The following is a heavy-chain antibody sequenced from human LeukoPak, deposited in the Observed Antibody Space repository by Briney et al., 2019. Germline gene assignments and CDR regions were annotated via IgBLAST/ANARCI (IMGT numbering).Heavy chain of an antibody. J-gene: IGHJ3*02. D-gene: IGHD3-10*01. CDR3: ARAGRGYDAFDI. V-gene: IGHV4-59*01. CDR1: GGSISSYY. CDR2: IYCSGST. Sequence: KPSETLSLTCTVSGGSISSYYWSWIRQPPGKGLEWIGYIYCSGSTKYNPSLKSRVTISVDTSKNQFSLKLSSVTAADTAVYYCARAGRGYDAFDIWGQGTMVTVSS.